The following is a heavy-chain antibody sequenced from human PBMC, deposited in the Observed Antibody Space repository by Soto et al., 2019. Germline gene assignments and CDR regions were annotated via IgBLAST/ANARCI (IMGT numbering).Heavy chain of an antibody. J-gene: IGHJ4*02. CDR1: GFTFSSYA. Sequence: EVQLLESGGGLEQPGGSLRLSCAASGFTFSSYAMTWVRQAPGKGLEWVSSISGSGDSTYYGDSVKGRFTISRDNSRTTLYLQMNSLRAEDTAVYYCASQRGYSGYEPFDYWGQGTLVTVSS. CDR3: ASQRGYSGYEPFDY. CDR2: ISGSGDST. D-gene: IGHD5-12*01. V-gene: IGHV3-23*01.